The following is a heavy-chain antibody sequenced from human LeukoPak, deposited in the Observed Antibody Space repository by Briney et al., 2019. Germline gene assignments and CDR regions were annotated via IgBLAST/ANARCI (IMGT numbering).Heavy chain of an antibody. CDR1: GITFSTSA. V-gene: IGHV3-23*01. CDR3: AKLLRGTVVPFYDY. CDR2: ISGSGGST. D-gene: IGHD3-10*01. Sequence: HPGGSLRLSCAASGITFSTSAMSWVRQAPGKGLEWVSAISGSGGSTYYADSVKGRFTISRDSSKSTLHLQMNSLRVDDTAVYYCAKLLRGTVVPFYDYWGQGTLVTVSS. J-gene: IGHJ4*02.